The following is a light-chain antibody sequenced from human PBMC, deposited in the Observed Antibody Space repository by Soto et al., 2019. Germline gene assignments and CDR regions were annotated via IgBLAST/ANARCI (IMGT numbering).Light chain of an antibody. V-gene: IGKV1-8*01. Sequence: AIRMTQSPSSFSASTGDRVTITCRASQGISSYLAWYQQKPGKAPKLLVYAASTLQYGVPSRFSGSGSGTDFTLTISCLQPEDFATYFCQQYYTYPQTFGQGTKLEIK. J-gene: IGKJ2*01. CDR3: QQYYTYPQT. CDR1: QGISSY. CDR2: AAS.